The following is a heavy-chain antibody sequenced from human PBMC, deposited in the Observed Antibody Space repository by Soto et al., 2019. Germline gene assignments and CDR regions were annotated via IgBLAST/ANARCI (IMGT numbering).Heavy chain of an antibody. Sequence: GALRLSCAASEFTFRSYWMHWVRQIPGKGLVWVSRISGDGSSTNYADSVKGRFTISRDNAKNTVYLQIDSLRAEDTAVYYCARSLPGTYGAFDLWGQGTVVTVSS. J-gene: IGHJ3*01. D-gene: IGHD1-7*01. CDR3: ARSLPGTYGAFDL. V-gene: IGHV3-74*01. CDR2: ISGDGSST. CDR1: EFTFRSYW.